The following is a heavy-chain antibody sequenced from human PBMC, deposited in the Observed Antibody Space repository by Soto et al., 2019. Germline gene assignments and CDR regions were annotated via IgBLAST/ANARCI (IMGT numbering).Heavy chain of an antibody. CDR1: GYTFTNYG. Sequence: QVQLVQSGAEVKKPGASVKVSCKASGYTFTNYGISWVRQAPGQGPDWMGWISGYNANTKYAQNLQDRVTLTTDTSTSTVYMERRSLRSDDTAVYYCARGGSSWSAEYYQHWGQGTLVIGSS. CDR3: ARGGSSWSAEYYQH. V-gene: IGHV1-18*01. D-gene: IGHD6-13*01. CDR2: ISGYNANT. J-gene: IGHJ1*01.